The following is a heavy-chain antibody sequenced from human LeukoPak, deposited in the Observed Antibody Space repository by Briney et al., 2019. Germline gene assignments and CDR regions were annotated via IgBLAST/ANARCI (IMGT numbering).Heavy chain of an antibody. D-gene: IGHD3-16*02. CDR3: ARGLDYDYVWGSYRPPHFDY. CDR2: ISSSSSTI. Sequence: GGSLRLSCAASGFTFSSYSMNWVRQAPGKGLEWVSYISSSSSTIYYADSVKGRFTISRDNAKNSLYLQMNSLRDEDTAVYYCARGLDYDYVWGSYRPPHFDYWGRGTLVTVSS. J-gene: IGHJ4*02. CDR1: GFTFSSYS. V-gene: IGHV3-48*02.